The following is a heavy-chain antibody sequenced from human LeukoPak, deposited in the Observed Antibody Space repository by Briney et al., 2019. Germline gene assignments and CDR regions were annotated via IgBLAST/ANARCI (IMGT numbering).Heavy chain of an antibody. CDR2: IYYSGST. D-gene: IGHD3-9*01. V-gene: IGHV4-39*07. CDR1: GFTFSSYE. Sequence: GSLRLSCAASGFTFSSYEMNWVRQAPGKGLEWIGSIYYSGSTYYNPSLKSRVTISVDTSKNQFSLKLSSVTAADTAVYYCARISLTGYAPISGYFDYWGQGTLVTVSS. CDR3: ARISLTGYAPISGYFDY. J-gene: IGHJ4*02.